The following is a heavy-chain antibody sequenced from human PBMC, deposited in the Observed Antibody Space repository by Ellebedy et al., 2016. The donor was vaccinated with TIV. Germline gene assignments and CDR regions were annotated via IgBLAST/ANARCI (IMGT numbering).Heavy chain of an antibody. CDR1: GYTFTSYG. V-gene: IGHV1-18*01. J-gene: IGHJ4*02. CDR3: ARVPLEWELLQGFDY. CDR2: ISAYNGNT. D-gene: IGHD1-26*01. Sequence: AASVKVSCKASGYTFTSYGISWVRQAPGQGLEWMGWISAYNGNTNYAQKLQGRVTMTTDTSTSTAYMELRSLRSDDTAVYYCARVPLEWELLQGFDYWGQGTLVTVSS.